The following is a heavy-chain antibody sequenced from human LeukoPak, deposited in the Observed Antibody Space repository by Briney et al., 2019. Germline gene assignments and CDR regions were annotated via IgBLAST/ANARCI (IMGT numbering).Heavy chain of an antibody. V-gene: IGHV1-2*02. CDR3: ARERESSSSLWVFDY. CDR2: INPNNGGT. D-gene: IGHD6-6*01. Sequence: ASVKVSCKASGYTFTDYYMHWVRQAPGQGLEWVGWINPNNGGTNYAQKFQGRVTMTRDTSISTAYMELSRLRSDDTAVYYCARERESSSSLWVFDYWGQGTLVTVSS. J-gene: IGHJ4*02. CDR1: GYTFTDYY.